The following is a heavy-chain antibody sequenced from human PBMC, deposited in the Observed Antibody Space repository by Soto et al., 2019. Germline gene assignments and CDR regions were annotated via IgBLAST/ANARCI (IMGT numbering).Heavy chain of an antibody. CDR1: GFTFSSYS. D-gene: IGHD2-15*01. J-gene: IGHJ4*02. CDR3: ASGGYCSGGSCYERFFDY. V-gene: IGHV3-21*01. Sequence: GGSLRLSCAASGFTFSSYSMNWVRQAPGKGLEWVSSISSSSSYIYYADSVKGRFTISRDNAKNSLYLQMNSLRAEDTAVYYCASGGYCSGGSCYERFFDYWGQGTLVTVSS. CDR2: ISSSSSYI.